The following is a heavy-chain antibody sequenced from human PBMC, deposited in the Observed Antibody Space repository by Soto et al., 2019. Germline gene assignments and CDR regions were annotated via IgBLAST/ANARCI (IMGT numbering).Heavy chain of an antibody. CDR1: GYTFSNYG. J-gene: IGHJ5*02. CDR2: ISLYSDGT. V-gene: IGHV1-18*01. D-gene: IGHD2-2*01. Sequence: QVQLVQSGGEVKRPGASVKVSCKTSGYTFSNYGITWVRQAPGQPLEWLGWISLYSDGTNYAQKVQGRVTMTIDKSTSTAYMELRSLTSDDTAMYYCAACSGPSCHRGREWFDPWGQGTLVTVSA. CDR3: AACSGPSCHRGREWFDP.